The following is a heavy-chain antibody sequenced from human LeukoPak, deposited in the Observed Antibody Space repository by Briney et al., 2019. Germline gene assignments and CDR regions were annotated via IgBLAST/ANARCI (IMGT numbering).Heavy chain of an antibody. J-gene: IGHJ4*02. D-gene: IGHD3-10*01. CDR1: GFTFSSYA. Sequence: GGSPRLSCAASGFTFSSYAMSWVRQAPGKGLEWVSAISGSGGSTYYADSVKGRFTISRDNSKNTLYLQMNSLRAEDTAVYYCAKDKWFGGDSYWGQGTLVTVSS. CDR2: ISGSGGST. CDR3: AKDKWFGGDSY. V-gene: IGHV3-23*01.